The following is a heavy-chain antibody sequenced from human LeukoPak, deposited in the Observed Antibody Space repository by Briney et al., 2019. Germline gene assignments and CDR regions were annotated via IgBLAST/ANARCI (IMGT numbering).Heavy chain of an antibody. V-gene: IGHV5-10-1*01. Sequence: GESLKISCKDSGYKFTNYWIFWVRQMPGKGLEWMGRIDPSDSCTNYSPSFQGHVTISADESISTAYLQWSSLKASDTAMYYCARLQGYCISTTCYGAFDIWGQGTMVTVSS. CDR1: GYKFTNYW. J-gene: IGHJ3*02. CDR2: IDPSDSCT. D-gene: IGHD2-2*01. CDR3: ARLQGYCISTTCYGAFDI.